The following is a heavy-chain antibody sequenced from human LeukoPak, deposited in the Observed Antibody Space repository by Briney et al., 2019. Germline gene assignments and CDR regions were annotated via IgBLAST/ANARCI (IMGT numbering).Heavy chain of an antibody. D-gene: IGHD3-10*01. Sequence: ASVKVSCKASGYTFTSYDINWVRQATGQGLEWMGWMNPNSGNTGYAQKFQGRVTMTRNNSISTAYMELSSLRSEDTAVYYCARSITMVRGVPFYWGQATLVTVSS. CDR1: GYTFTSYD. CDR2: MNPNSGNT. J-gene: IGHJ4*02. CDR3: ARSITMVRGVPFY. V-gene: IGHV1-8*01.